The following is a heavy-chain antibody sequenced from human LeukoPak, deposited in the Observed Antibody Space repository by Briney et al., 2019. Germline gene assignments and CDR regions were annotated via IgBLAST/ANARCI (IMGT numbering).Heavy chain of an antibody. V-gene: IGHV3-74*01. CDR3: VSFYETY. D-gene: IGHD2/OR15-2a*01. J-gene: IGHJ4*02. CDR2: INSDGSWT. CDR1: GNYW. Sequence: GGSLRLSCAASGNYWMHWVRQVPGKGLVWVSHINSDGSWTSYADSVKGRFTISKDNAKNTVYLQMNSLRAEDTAVYYCVSFYETYWGRGTLVAVSS.